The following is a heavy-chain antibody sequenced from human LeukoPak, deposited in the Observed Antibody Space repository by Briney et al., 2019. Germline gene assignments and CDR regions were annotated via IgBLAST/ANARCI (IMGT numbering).Heavy chain of an antibody. V-gene: IGHV3-30*18. Sequence: GGSLRLSCAASGFTFSSYGMHWVRQAPGKGLEWVAVISYDGSNKYCADSVKGRFTISRDNSKNTLYLQMNSLRAEDTAVYYCAKDLMDVWGQGTTVTVSS. CDR3: AKDLMDV. CDR2: ISYDGSNK. J-gene: IGHJ6*02. CDR1: GFTFSSYG.